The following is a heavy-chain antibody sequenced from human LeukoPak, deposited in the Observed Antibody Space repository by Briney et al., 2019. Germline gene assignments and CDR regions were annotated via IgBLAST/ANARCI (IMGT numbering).Heavy chain of an antibody. Sequence: PGRSLRLSCAASGFTFSSYGMHCVRQAPGKGLEWVAVIWYDGSNKYYADSVKGRFTISRDNSQNTLYLQLNSLRAEDTAVYYCAKRGSAWDLDYWGQGTLVTVSS. V-gene: IGHV3-33*06. J-gene: IGHJ4*02. CDR2: IWYDGSNK. CDR3: AKRGSAWDLDY. D-gene: IGHD6-25*01. CDR1: GFTFSSYG.